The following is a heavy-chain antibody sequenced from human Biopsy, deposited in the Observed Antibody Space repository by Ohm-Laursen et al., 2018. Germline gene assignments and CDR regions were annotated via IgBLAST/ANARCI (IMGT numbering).Heavy chain of an antibody. D-gene: IGHD4-17*01. CDR3: GRAVRNQLRTDP. J-gene: IGHJ5*02. CDR1: GYTFTSYD. V-gene: IGHV1-8*01. CDR2: LNPVSGNS. Sequence: SSVKVSCKVSGYTFTSYDITWVRQASGQGPEWIGWLNPVSGNSNFGQKFRGRVTVTSDTSISTAYMELSGLTSDDTATYYCGRAVRNQLRTDPWGQGTLVTVTS.